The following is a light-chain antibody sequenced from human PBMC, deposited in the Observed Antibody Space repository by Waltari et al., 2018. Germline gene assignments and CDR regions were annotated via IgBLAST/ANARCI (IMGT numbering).Light chain of an antibody. J-gene: IGLJ2*01. CDR1: SRDVGSSNL. Sequence: QSALTQPASLSGSPGQSITISCTGTSRDVGSSNLVSWYQQHPGKAPKLIIYEGSKRPSGVSNRFSGSKSGNTASLTSSGLQAEDEADYHCCSYAGGSAFVVFGGGTKLTVL. V-gene: IGLV2-23*03. CDR2: EGS. CDR3: CSYAGGSAFVV.